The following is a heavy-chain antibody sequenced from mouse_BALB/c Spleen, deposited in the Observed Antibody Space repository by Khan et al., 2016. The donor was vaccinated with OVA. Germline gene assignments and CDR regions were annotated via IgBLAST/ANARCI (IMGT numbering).Heavy chain of an antibody. CDR1: GYSITSGYG. J-gene: IGHJ2*01. CDR2: ISYSGST. V-gene: IGHV3-2*02. CDR3: ARTARIKY. D-gene: IGHD1-2*01. Sequence: EVQLQESGPGLVQPSQSLSLTCTVTGYSITSGYGWTWLRQFPGNKLEWMGYISYSGSTNYTPSLKRRISITRDTAKNQFFLQLHSVTTEDTATYYCARTARIKYWGQGTTLTVSS.